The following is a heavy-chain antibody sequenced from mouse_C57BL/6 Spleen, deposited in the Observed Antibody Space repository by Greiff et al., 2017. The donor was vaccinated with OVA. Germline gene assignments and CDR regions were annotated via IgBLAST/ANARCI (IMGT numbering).Heavy chain of an antibody. Sequence: QVQLQQPGAELVMPGASVKLSCKASGYTFTSYWMHWVKQRPGQGLEWIGEIDPSDSYTNYNQKFKGKSTLTVDKSSSTAYMQLSSLTSEDSAVYYCARRGGRTGSAAMDYWGQGTSVTVAS. D-gene: IGHD4-1*01. J-gene: IGHJ4*01. CDR1: GYTFTSYW. V-gene: IGHV1-69*01. CDR3: ARRGGRTGSAAMDY. CDR2: IDPSDSYT.